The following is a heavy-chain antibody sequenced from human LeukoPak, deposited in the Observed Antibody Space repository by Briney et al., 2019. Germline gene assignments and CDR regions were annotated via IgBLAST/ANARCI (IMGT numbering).Heavy chain of an antibody. CDR2: IYYSGST. Sequence: SQTLSLTCTVSGGSISSGGYYWSWIRQHPGKGLEWIGYIYYSGSTYYSPSLKSRVTISADTSKNQFSLKLSSVTAADTAVYYCARGSEWLSTDYWGQGALVTVSS. D-gene: IGHD3-3*01. V-gene: IGHV4-31*03. J-gene: IGHJ4*02. CDR3: ARGSEWLSTDY. CDR1: GGSISSGGYY.